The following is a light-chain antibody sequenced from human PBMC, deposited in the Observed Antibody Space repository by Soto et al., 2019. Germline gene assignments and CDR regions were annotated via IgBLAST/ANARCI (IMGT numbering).Light chain of an antibody. J-gene: IGKJ1*01. CDR3: QQYNNWPPWT. CDR1: QSVSDH. CDR2: GAS. V-gene: IGKV3-15*01. Sequence: ETVMTQSPATLSVSPGERATLSCRTSQSVSDHLAWYQLKPGQAPRLLIYGASTRATGIPDRFSGSGSGTEFTLTISSLQSEDFAIYYCQQYNNWPPWTFGQGTKVEIK.